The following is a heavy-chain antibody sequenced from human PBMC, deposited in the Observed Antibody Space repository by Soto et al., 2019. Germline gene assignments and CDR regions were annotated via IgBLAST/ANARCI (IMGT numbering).Heavy chain of an antibody. CDR1: GFTFSSYG. CDR3: AKVDYDFWSGYYH. CDR2: ISYDGSNK. D-gene: IGHD3-3*01. Sequence: GGSLRLSCAASGFTFSSYGMHWVRQAPGKGLEWVAVISYDGSNKYYADSVKGRFTISRDNSKNTLYLQMNSLRAEDTAVYYCAKVDYDFWSGYYHWGQGTLVTVSS. V-gene: IGHV3-30*18. J-gene: IGHJ5*02.